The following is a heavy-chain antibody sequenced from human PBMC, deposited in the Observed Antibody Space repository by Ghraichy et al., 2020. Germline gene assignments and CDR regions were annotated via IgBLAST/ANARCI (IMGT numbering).Heavy chain of an antibody. D-gene: IGHD3-10*01. CDR2: IIPIFGTA. Sequence: SVKVSCKASGGTFSSYAISWVRQAPGQGLEWMGGIIPIFGTANYAQKFQGRVTITADKSTSTAYMELSSLRSEDTAVYYCARGYYGSGSYYNDWFRTFDYWGQGTLVTVSS. CDR3: ARGYYGSGSYYNDWFRTFDY. J-gene: IGHJ4*02. CDR1: GGTFSSYA. V-gene: IGHV1-69*06.